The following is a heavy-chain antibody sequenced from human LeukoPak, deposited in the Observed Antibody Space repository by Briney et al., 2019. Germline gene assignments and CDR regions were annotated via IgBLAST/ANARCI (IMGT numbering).Heavy chain of an antibody. V-gene: IGHV4-59*01. CDR3: ARATGDSSGYSPGWFDP. CDR1: GGSISSYY. D-gene: IGHD3-22*01. J-gene: IGHJ5*02. CDR2: IYYSGST. Sequence: SETLSLTCTVSGGSISSYYWSWIRQPPGKGLEWIGYIYYSGSTNYNPSLKSRVTISVDTSKNQFSLKLSSVTAADTAVYYCARATGDSSGYSPGWFDPWGQGTLVTVSS.